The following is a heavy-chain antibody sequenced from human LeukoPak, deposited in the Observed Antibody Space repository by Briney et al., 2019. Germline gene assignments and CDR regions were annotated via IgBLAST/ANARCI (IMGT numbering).Heavy chain of an antibody. V-gene: IGHV1-2*02. CDR2: VNPNSGDT. Sequence: ASVKVSCKASGYTFTDYFLHWVRQAPGQGLEWMGCVNPNSGDTNYAQKFQGSVTMTRDTSISTAYMELSRLISDDTAVYYCARTNVLIGYYILDYWGQGTLVTVSS. J-gene: IGHJ4*02. CDR1: GYTFTDYF. CDR3: ARTNVLIGYYILDY. D-gene: IGHD3-9*01.